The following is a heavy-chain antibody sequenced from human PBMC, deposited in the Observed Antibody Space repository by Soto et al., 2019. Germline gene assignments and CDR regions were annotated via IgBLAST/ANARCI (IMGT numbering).Heavy chain of an antibody. D-gene: IGHD6-6*01. J-gene: IGHJ6*02. Sequence: GGSLRLSCAASGFTFSSYGMHWVRQAPGKGLEWVAVISYDGSNKYYADSVKGRFTISRDNSKNTLYLQMNSLRAEDTAVYYCAKEFQQLVSDYYYGMDVWGQDTTVTVSS. CDR1: GFTFSSYG. CDR3: AKEFQQLVSDYYYGMDV. CDR2: ISYDGSNK. V-gene: IGHV3-30*18.